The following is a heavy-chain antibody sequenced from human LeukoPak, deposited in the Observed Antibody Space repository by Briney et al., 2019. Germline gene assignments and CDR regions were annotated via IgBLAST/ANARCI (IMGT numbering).Heavy chain of an antibody. V-gene: IGHV3-23*01. CDR1: GFTFSSYA. CDR3: AKASQPLLWFGESFDY. CDR2: ISGSGGST. D-gene: IGHD3-10*01. J-gene: IGHJ4*02. Sequence: PGGSLRLSCAASGFTFSSYAMSWVRQAPGKGLEWVSAISGSGGSTYYADSVKGRFTISRDNSKNTLYPQMNSLRAEDTAVYYCAKASQPLLWFGESFDYWGQGTLVTVSS.